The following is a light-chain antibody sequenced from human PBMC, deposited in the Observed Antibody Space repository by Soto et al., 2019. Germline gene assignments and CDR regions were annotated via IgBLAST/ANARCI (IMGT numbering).Light chain of an antibody. Sequence: QSALTQPASVSGSPGQSITISCTGTSSDVGAYNRVSWYQQYPGQAPKVIIYEVINRPSGVSYRFSGSKSGNTASLTISGLQAEDEADYYCNAFTTTSTYVFGTGTKGTVL. CDR3: NAFTTTSTYV. J-gene: IGLJ1*01. CDR1: SSDVGAYNR. V-gene: IGLV2-14*01. CDR2: EVI.